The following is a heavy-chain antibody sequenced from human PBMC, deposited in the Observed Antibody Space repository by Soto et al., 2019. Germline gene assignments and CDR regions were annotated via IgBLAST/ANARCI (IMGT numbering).Heavy chain of an antibody. D-gene: IGHD2-8*01. CDR1: GYTFTGYY. V-gene: IGHV1-2*02. CDR2: INPNSGGT. Sequence: GXSVKVSCKASGYTFTGYYMHWVRQAPGQGLEWMGWINPNSGGTNYAQKFQGRVTMNRDTSISTAYMELSRLRSDDTAVYYCAGVPRGPLRWFDPWGQGTLVTVSS. J-gene: IGHJ5*02. CDR3: AGVPRGPLRWFDP.